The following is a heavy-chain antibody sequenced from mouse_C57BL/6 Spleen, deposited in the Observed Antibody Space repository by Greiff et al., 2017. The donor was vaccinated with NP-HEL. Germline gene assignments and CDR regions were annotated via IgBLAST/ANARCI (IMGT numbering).Heavy chain of an antibody. Sequence: EVQRVESEGGLVQPGSSMKLSCTASGFTFSDYYMAWVRQVPEKGLEWVANINYDGSSTYYLDSLKSRFIISRDNAKNILYLQMSSLKSEDTATYYCARDQGGGSWYFDVWGTGTTVTVSS. J-gene: IGHJ1*03. CDR1: GFTFSDYY. D-gene: IGHD1-1*02. CDR2: INYDGSST. CDR3: ARDQGGGSWYFDV. V-gene: IGHV5-16*01.